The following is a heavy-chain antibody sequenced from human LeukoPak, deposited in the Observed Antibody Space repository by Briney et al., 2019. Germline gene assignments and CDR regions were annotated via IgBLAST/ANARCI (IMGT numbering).Heavy chain of an antibody. J-gene: IGHJ4*02. CDR1: GFTFSSYA. CDR3: AREGYTYGHGVDY. Sequence: PGGSLRLSCAASGFTFSSYAMHWVRRPPGKGLEWVSSISSSDSTYYADSVKGRFTVSRDNAGNSLYLHMDTLRPDDTAVYYCAREGYTYGHGVDYWGQGTLVTVSS. CDR2: ISSSDST. V-gene: IGHV3-69-1*01. D-gene: IGHD5-18*01.